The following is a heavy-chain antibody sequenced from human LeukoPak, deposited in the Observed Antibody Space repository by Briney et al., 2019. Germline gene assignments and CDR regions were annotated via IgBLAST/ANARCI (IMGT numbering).Heavy chain of an antibody. J-gene: IGHJ4*02. D-gene: IGHD3-10*01. CDR1: GYTFTSYD. V-gene: IGHV1-8*01. Sequence: SGSVKVSCKASGYTFTSYDINWVRQATGQGLEWMGWMNPNSGNTGYAQKFQGRVTMTRNTSISTAYMELSSLRSEDTAVYYCARGVPRRGTLSPESRLDGSGVHFDYWGQGTLVTVSS. CDR2: MNPNSGNT. CDR3: ARGVPRRGTLSPESRLDGSGVHFDY.